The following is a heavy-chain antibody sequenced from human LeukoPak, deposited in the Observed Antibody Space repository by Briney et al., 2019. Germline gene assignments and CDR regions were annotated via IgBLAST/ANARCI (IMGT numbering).Heavy chain of an antibody. Sequence: PGGSLRLSCAASGFTFSSYSMNWVRQAPGKGLEWVSYITSSSNTIYYADSVKGRFTISRDNAKNSLYLQMNSLRDGDTAVYYCARLVRGVYGMDVWGQGTTVTVSS. CDR3: ARLVRGVYGMDV. CDR1: GFTFSSYS. CDR2: ITSSSNTI. D-gene: IGHD3-10*01. V-gene: IGHV3-48*02. J-gene: IGHJ6*02.